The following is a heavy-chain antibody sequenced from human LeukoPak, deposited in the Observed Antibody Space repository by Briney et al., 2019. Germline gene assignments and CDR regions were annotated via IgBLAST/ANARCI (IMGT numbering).Heavy chain of an antibody. CDR2: VSGFNGKT. Sequence: ASVKVSCKASGYTFTSYGVTWVRQAPGQGLEWMGWVSGFNGKTNYAKKFQGRLTMTTDTSTNTAYMELRSLRSDDTAVYYCARDRRVPGITIAVDYWGQGTLVAVSS. CDR3: ARDRRVPGITIAVDY. V-gene: IGHV1-18*01. D-gene: IGHD3-10*01. CDR1: GYTFTSYG. J-gene: IGHJ4*02.